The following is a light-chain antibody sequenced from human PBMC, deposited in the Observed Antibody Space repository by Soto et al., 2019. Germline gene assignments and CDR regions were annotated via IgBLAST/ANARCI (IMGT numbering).Light chain of an antibody. Sequence: EIVWTQSPDTLSLSPGERATLSCRASQSVRSERLAWYQQKRCQAPTLLIFDASSRASGTPERFSGSGSGTDFTLTISRLEPEDFAVYYCQEYDGAPTITGGLGTRLEIK. CDR2: DAS. CDR3: QEYDGAPTIT. CDR1: QSVRSER. V-gene: IGKV3-20*01. J-gene: IGKJ5*01.